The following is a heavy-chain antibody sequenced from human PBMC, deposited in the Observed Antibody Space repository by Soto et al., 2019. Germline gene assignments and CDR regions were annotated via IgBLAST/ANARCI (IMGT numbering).Heavy chain of an antibody. CDR2: IHHSGRT. CDR1: GDSISSDKW. J-gene: IGHJ4*02. V-gene: IGHV4-4*02. Sequence: QVQLQESGPGLVKPSGTLSLTCAVSGDSISSDKWWSWVRQPPGKGLEWIGEIHHSGRTNYNPSLKSRVTILVANSKNQVSLELSSMTAADTAVYYCARRGDWQFDYWGQGTLVTFSS. CDR3: ARRGDWQFDY. D-gene: IGHD2-21*02.